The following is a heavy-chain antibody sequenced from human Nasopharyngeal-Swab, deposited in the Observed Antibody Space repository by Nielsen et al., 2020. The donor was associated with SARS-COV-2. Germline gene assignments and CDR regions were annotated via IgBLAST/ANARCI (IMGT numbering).Heavy chain of an antibody. CDR2: INPSGGST. J-gene: IGHJ4*02. CDR3: ARDRYLIPSAAGKDY. Sequence: GESLKISCKASGYTFTSYYMHWVRQAPGQGLEWMGIINPSGGSTSYAQKFQGRVTMTRDTSTSTVYMELSSLRSEDTAVYYCARDRYLIPSAAGKDYWGQGTLVTVSS. D-gene: IGHD6-13*01. CDR1: GYTFTSYY. V-gene: IGHV1-46*01.